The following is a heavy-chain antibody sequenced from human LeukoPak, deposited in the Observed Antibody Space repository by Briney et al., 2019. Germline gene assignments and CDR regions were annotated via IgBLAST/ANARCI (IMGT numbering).Heavy chain of an antibody. V-gene: IGHV1-18*01. Sequence: ASVKVSCKASGYTFTSYGISWVRQAPGQGLEWMGWISAYNGNTNYAQKLQGRATMTTDTSTSTAYMELRSLRSDDTAVYYCARATPDIAAAGTLDYWGQGTLVTVSS. CDR3: ARATPDIAAAGTLDY. CDR1: GYTFTSYG. J-gene: IGHJ4*02. CDR2: ISAYNGNT. D-gene: IGHD6-13*01.